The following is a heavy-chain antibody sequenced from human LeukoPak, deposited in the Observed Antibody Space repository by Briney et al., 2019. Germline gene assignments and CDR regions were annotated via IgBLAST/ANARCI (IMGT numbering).Heavy chain of an antibody. CDR1: GGSISSGDYY. Sequence: SETLSLTCNVSGGSISSGDYYWGWIRQPPGKGLEWIGRIYYRGSTYYNPSLKSRVTISVDTSKNQFSLKLSSVTAADTAVYYCARRGISQGSYMDVWGKGTTVTISS. CDR2: IYYRGST. V-gene: IGHV4-39*01. CDR3: ARRGISQGSYMDV. D-gene: IGHD6-13*01. J-gene: IGHJ6*03.